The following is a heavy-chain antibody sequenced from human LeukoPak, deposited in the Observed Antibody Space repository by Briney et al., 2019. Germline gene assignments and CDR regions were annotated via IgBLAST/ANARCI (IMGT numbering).Heavy chain of an antibody. V-gene: IGHV3-23*01. CDR3: AKDVVGRQWVENY. D-gene: IGHD2-2*01. CDR1: GFTFSSYG. J-gene: IGHJ4*02. Sequence: GGSLRLSCAASGFTFSSYGMSWVRQAPGKGLEWVSAISGSGGSTYYADSVKGRFTISRDNSKNTVYLQMKSLRAEDTAVYYCAKDVVGRQWVENYWGQGTLVTVSS. CDR2: ISGSGGST.